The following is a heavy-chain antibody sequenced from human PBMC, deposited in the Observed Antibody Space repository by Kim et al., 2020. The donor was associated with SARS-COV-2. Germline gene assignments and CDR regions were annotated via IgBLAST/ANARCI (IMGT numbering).Heavy chain of an antibody. CDR1: GFTFSSYA. Sequence: GGSLRLSCAASGFTFSSYAMHWVRQAPGKGLEWVAVISYDGSNKYYADSVKGRFTISRDNSKNTLYLQMNSLRAEDTAVYYCARDQNSGYADYYYYYGMDVWGQGTTVTVSS. D-gene: IGHD5-12*01. CDR2: ISYDGSNK. J-gene: IGHJ6*02. V-gene: IGHV3-30-3*01. CDR3: ARDQNSGYADYYYYYGMDV.